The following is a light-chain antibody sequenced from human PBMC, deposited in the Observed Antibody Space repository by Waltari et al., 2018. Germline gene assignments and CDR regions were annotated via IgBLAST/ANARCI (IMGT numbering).Light chain of an antibody. J-gene: IGLJ2*01. CDR3: QAWDSNIYVV. V-gene: IGLV3-1*01. Sequence: SYELRQPPSVSVSPGQTVSITCSGDKLGDKHPWWYQQKPGQSPVLVIYQDEKRPSGIPERFSGSNSGNTATLTISGTQALDEADYYCQAWDSNIYVVFGGGTKLTVL. CDR2: QDE. CDR1: KLGDKH.